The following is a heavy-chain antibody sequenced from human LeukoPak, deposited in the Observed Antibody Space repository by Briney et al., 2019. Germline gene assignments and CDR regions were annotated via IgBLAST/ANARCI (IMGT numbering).Heavy chain of an antibody. J-gene: IGHJ4*02. CDR2: INHSGST. D-gene: IGHD3-9*01. CDR1: GGSFSGYY. V-gene: IGHV4-34*01. CDR3: ASGILTGYYFY. Sequence: SETLSLTCAAYGGSFSGYYWSWIRQPPGKGLEWIGEINHSGSTNYNPSLKSRVTISVGTSKNQFSLKLSSVTAADTAVYYCASGILTGYYFYWGQGTLVTVSS.